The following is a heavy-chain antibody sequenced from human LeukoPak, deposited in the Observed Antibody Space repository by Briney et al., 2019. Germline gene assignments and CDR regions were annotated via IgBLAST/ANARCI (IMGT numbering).Heavy chain of an antibody. CDR3: ARDPWFGELLWYFDL. D-gene: IGHD3-10*01. CDR2: IYTSGST. CDR1: GGSISSYY. Sequence: SETLSLTCTVSGGSISSYYWSWIRQPAGKGLEWIGRIYTSGSTNYNPSLKSRVTMSVDTSKNQFSLKLSSVTATDTAVYYCARDPWFGELLWYFDLWGRGTLVTVSS. J-gene: IGHJ2*01. V-gene: IGHV4-4*07.